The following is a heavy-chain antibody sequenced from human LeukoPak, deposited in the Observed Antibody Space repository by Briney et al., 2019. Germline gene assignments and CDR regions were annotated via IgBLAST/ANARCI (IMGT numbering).Heavy chain of an antibody. V-gene: IGHV3-21*01. Sequence: PGGSLRLSCAASGFTFSSYSMNWVRQAPGKGLEWVSSISSSSSYIYYADSVKGRSTISRDNAKNSLYLQMNSLRAEDTAVYYCARAPRFGDHAAEYFYYYMDVWGKGTTVTVSS. CDR2: ISSSSSYI. J-gene: IGHJ6*03. CDR1: GFTFSSYS. D-gene: IGHD3-16*01. CDR3: ARAPRFGDHAAEYFYYYMDV.